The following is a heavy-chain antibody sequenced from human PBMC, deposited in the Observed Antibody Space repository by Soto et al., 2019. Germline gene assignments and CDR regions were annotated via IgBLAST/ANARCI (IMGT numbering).Heavy chain of an antibody. J-gene: IGHJ4*02. CDR2: INHSGST. D-gene: IGHD3-10*01. CDR3: ASFGDYLDY. CDR1: GGSLSGYY. V-gene: IGHV4-34*01. Sequence: PSETLSLTCAVYGGSLSGYYWSWIRQPPGKGLEWIGEINHSGSTNYKSSLKSRVTISVDTSRNQFSLKLSSVTAADTAVYYCASFGDYLDYWGQGTLVTVSS.